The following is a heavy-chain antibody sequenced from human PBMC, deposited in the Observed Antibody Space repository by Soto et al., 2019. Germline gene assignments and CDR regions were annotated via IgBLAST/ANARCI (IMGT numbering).Heavy chain of an antibody. D-gene: IGHD3-16*02. Sequence: GGSLRLSCAASGFTFSNAWMSWVRQAPGKGLEWVGRIKSKTDGGTTDYAAPVKGRFTISRDDSKNTLYLQMNSLKTEDTAVYYCTTRTENYDYIWGSYRLGYFDYWGQGTLVTVSS. V-gene: IGHV3-15*01. CDR3: TTRTENYDYIWGSYRLGYFDY. CDR1: GFTFSNAW. CDR2: IKSKTDGGTT. J-gene: IGHJ4*02.